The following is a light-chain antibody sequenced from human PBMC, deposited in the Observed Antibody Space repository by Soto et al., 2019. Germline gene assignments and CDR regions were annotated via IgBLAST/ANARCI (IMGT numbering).Light chain of an antibody. J-gene: IGKJ4*01. CDR1: QDISNW. CDR3: QQGKSLTLS. Sequence: DIQMTQSPSSLSASVGDRVTITCRASQDISNWLAWYQQKLGKAPKLLIYGASILQSGVPPRFSGSGSGTDFTLTITSLQPEDFATYYCQQGKSLTLSFGGGTKVDIK. V-gene: IGKV1-12*01. CDR2: GAS.